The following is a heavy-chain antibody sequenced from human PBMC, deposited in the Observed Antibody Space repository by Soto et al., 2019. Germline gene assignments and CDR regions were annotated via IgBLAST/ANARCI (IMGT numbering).Heavy chain of an antibody. V-gene: IGHV3-21*01. J-gene: IGHJ4*02. D-gene: IGHD4-4*01. CDR3: AREGINNYNEYYFDS. Sequence: GGSLRLSCAASGFTFSTYSMNWVRQAPGKGLEWVSTISGSGNYTHYADFLRGRFTISRDNAKTSLYLQMNSLRAEDTAVYYCAREGINNYNEYYFDSWGQGTVVNVS. CDR2: ISGSGNYT. CDR1: GFTFSTYS.